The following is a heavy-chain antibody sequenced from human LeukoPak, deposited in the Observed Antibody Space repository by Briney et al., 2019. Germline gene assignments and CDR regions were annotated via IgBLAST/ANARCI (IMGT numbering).Heavy chain of an antibody. J-gene: IGHJ5*02. D-gene: IGHD3-22*01. Sequence: WGSLRLSCAASGFTFSSYAMHWVRQPPGKGLEWVAYIRYDGGMEKYADSVQGRFTISRDNSRNTLSLQMNSLRDEDTALYYCAKESPMRVVDPWGQGTLVIVSS. CDR3: AKESPMRVVDP. CDR2: IRYDGGME. V-gene: IGHV3-30*02. CDR1: GFTFSSYA.